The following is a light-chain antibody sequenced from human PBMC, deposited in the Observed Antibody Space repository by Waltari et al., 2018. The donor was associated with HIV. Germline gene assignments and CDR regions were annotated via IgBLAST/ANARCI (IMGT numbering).Light chain of an antibody. V-gene: IGLV2-8*01. Sequence: QSALTQPPSASGSLGQSVTISCTGTSSDVGGDNYVSWYQQHPGKAPKLVIHEVSTRPSGVPARFSGSKSGNTASLTVSGLQAEDEADYYCSSYAGSNNYVFGTGTKVTVL. CDR2: EVS. CDR3: SSYAGSNNYV. J-gene: IGLJ1*01. CDR1: SSDVGGDNY.